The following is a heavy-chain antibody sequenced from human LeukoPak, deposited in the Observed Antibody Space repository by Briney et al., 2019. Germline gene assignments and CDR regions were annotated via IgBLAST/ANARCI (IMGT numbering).Heavy chain of an antibody. CDR3: ARTVRTQQRYYYMDV. V-gene: IGHV1-18*01. J-gene: IGHJ6*03. CDR1: GYTFTSYG. D-gene: IGHD1/OR15-1a*01. Sequence: GASVKVSCKASGYTFTSYGISWVRQAPGQGLEWMGWISAYNGNTNYAQKLQGRVTMTTDTSTSTAYMELRSLRSDDTAVYYCARTVRTQQRYYYMDVWGKGTTVTVSS. CDR2: ISAYNGNT.